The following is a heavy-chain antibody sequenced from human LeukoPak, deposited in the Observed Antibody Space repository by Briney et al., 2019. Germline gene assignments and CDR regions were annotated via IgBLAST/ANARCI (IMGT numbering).Heavy chain of an antibody. CDR3: ARSQNYYGSGDY. CDR1: AGSVTNGDYY. CDR2: VYYTGST. J-gene: IGHJ4*02. Sequence: PSETLSLTCTVSAGSVTNGDYYWSWLRQPPGKALEWIGYVYYTGSTSYNPSLEGRVTISVDTSKNQFSVKLNSVTAADTAVYYCARSQNYYGSGDYWRPGTLVTVSS. V-gene: IGHV4-61*08. D-gene: IGHD3-10*01.